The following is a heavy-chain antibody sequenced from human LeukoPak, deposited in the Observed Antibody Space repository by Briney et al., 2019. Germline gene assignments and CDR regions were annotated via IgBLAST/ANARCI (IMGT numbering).Heavy chain of an antibody. D-gene: IGHD3-3*01. J-gene: IGHJ4*02. V-gene: IGHV3-23*01. Sequence: PGGSLRLSCAASGFTFDNYAMTWVRRGPGKGLEWVSTISGSGANTYYADSVKGRFTISRDNSKNTLYLQMNSLRAEDTAVYYCARFQFDYWGQGTLVTVSS. CDR3: ARFQFDY. CDR2: ISGSGANT. CDR1: GFTFDNYA.